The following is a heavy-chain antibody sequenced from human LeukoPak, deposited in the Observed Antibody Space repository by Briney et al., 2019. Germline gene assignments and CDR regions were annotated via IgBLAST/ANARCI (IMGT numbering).Heavy chain of an antibody. CDR2: ISSSSSYI. CDR1: GFTFSSYS. V-gene: IGHV3-21*01. Sequence: PGGSLRLSCAASGFTFSSYSMNWVRQAPGKGLEWVSSISSSSSYIYYADSVKGRFTISRDNAKNSLYLQMNSLRAEDTAVYYCARDLAIGPANLFDPWGQGTLVTVSS. D-gene: IGHD2-21*01. CDR3: ARDLAIGPANLFDP. J-gene: IGHJ5*02.